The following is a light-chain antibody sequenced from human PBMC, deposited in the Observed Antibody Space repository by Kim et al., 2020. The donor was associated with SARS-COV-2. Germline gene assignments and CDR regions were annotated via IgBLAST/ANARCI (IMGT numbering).Light chain of an antibody. CDR2: QDS. CDR3: QAWDSSTVV. J-gene: IGLJ3*02. Sequence: SYELTQPPSVSVSPGQTASITCSGDKLGDKYACWYQQKPGQSPVLVIYQDSKLPSGIPERFSGSNSGNTATLTISGTQAMDEADYYCQAWDSSTVVFGGETQLTVL. CDR1: KLGDKY. V-gene: IGLV3-1*01.